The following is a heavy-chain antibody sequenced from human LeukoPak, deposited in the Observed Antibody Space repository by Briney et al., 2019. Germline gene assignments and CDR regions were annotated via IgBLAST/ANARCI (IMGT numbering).Heavy chain of an antibody. Sequence: GGSLRLSCAASGFSFSSYAMSWVRQAPGKGLEWVSRISGSGGSTYYADSVKGRFTISRDNSKNTLYLQMNSLRAEDTAVYYCAKDPYFYYDSSGYYFDYWGQGTLVTVSS. CDR1: GFSFSSYA. CDR3: AKDPYFYYDSSGYYFDY. CDR2: ISGSGGST. D-gene: IGHD3-22*01. V-gene: IGHV3-23*01. J-gene: IGHJ4*02.